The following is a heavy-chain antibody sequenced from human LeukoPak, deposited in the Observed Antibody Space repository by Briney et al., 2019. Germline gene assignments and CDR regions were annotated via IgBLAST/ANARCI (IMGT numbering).Heavy chain of an antibody. V-gene: IGHV4-39*01. CDR3: ARHVRQQLPPKAFDY. CDR2: IYYSGST. D-gene: IGHD6-13*01. J-gene: IGHJ4*02. CDR1: GGSISSGIYY. Sequence: SETLSLTCTVSGGSISSGIYYWGWIRQPPGKGLEWIGSIYYSGSTYYNPSLKSRVTISVDTSKNQLSLKLNSVTAADTAVYYCARHVRQQLPPKAFDYWGQGTLVTVSS.